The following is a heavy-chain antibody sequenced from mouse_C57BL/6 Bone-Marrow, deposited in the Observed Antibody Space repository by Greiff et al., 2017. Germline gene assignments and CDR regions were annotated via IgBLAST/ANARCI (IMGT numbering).Heavy chain of an antibody. J-gene: IGHJ1*03. V-gene: IGHV14-2*01. CDR2: ITPEDGET. CDR1: GFNINDYS. CDR3: ARGNSNWYFDV. Sequence: VQLLQSGAELVKPGASVKLSCTASGFNINDYSMPWVKQRPEQGLEWIGSITPEDGETKYAPKVQGKSTITADTASNTAYLQLSSLTSEDTAIYYCARGNSNWYFDVWGTGTTVTVSS. D-gene: IGHD2-5*01.